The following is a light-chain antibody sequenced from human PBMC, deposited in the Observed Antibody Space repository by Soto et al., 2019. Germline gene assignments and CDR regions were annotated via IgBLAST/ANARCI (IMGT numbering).Light chain of an antibody. V-gene: IGLV4-60*02. J-gene: IGLJ2*01. CDR1: SGHSTYI. CDR2: LEGSGSY. Sequence: QLVLTQSSSASASLGSSVKLTGTLSSGHSTYIIAWHQQQPGKAPRYLMKLEGSGSYNKGSGVPDRFSGSSSGADRYLTISNLQFEDEADYYCETWDINTHVVFGGGTKLTVL. CDR3: ETWDINTHVV.